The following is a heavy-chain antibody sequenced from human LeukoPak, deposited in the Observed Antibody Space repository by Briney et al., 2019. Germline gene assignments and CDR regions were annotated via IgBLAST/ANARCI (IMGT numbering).Heavy chain of an antibody. CDR1: GYTFTSYG. D-gene: IGHD3-22*01. V-gene: IGHV1-18*01. CDR3: ARETDYYDSSGYPRWVFDY. CDR2: ISAYNGNT. Sequence: GASVKVSCKASGYTFTSYGISWVRQAPGQGLEWMGWISAYNGNTNYAQKLQGRVTMTTDTSTSTAYMELRSLRSDDTAVYYCARETDYYDSSGYPRWVFDYWGQGTLVTVSS. J-gene: IGHJ4*02.